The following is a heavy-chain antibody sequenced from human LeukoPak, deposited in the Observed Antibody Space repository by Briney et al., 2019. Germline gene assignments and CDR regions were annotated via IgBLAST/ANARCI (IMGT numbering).Heavy chain of an antibody. V-gene: IGHV3-9*01. J-gene: IGHJ5*02. CDR3: AKELRYFDWLSH. CDR2: ISWNSGSI. D-gene: IGHD3-9*01. Sequence: GRSLRLSCAASGFTFDDYAMHWVRQAPGKGLEWVSGISWNSGSIGYADSVKGRFTISRDKAKNSLYLQMNSLRAEDTALYYCAKELRYFDWLSHWGQGTLVTVSS. CDR1: GFTFDDYA.